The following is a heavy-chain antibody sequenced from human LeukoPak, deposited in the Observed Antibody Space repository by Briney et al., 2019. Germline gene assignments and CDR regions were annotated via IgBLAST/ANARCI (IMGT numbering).Heavy chain of an antibody. V-gene: IGHV3-74*01. J-gene: IGHJ4*02. CDR2: INSDGHST. CDR1: GFTFSSYW. D-gene: IGHD4-17*01. CDR3: AREPRVQDNYGPFDY. Sequence: GGSLRLSCAASGFTFSSYWMHWVRQAPGKGLVWVSRINSDGHSTQYADSVKGRYTISKDHAKNTLYLQMNSLRAEDTAVYYCAREPRVQDNYGPFDYWGQGTLVTVSS.